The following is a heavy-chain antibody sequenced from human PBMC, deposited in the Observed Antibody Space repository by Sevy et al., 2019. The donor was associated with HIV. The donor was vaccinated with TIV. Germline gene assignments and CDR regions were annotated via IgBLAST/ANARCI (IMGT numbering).Heavy chain of an antibody. CDR3: TTLSDIDGDAFDI. J-gene: IGHJ3*02. Sequence: GGSLRLSCAASGFTFRNAWMSWVRQAPGKGLEWVGRIKRKTAGGTTDYAAPVKDRFTISRDESKNTLYLQMNILKIEDTAVYYCTTLSDIDGDAFDIWGQGTMVTVSS. D-gene: IGHD3-9*01. V-gene: IGHV3-15*01. CDR1: GFTFRNAW. CDR2: IKRKTAGGTT.